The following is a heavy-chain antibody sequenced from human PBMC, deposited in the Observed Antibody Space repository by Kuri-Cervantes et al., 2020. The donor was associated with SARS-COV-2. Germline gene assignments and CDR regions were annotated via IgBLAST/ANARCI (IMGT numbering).Heavy chain of an antibody. CDR3: ARGLRGLTHDY. V-gene: IGHV4-39*01. J-gene: IGHJ4*02. CDR2: IYYSGST. D-gene: IGHD4/OR15-4a*01. CDR1: GGSISISSYY. Sequence: ESLKISCTVSGGSISISSYYWGWIRQPPGKGLEWVGSIYYSGSTYYNPSLKSRVTISVDTSKNQFSLKLSSVTAADTAVYYCARGLRGLTHDYWGQGTLVTVSS.